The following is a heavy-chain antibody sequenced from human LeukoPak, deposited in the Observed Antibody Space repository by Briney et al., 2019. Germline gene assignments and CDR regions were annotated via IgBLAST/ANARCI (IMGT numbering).Heavy chain of an antibody. D-gene: IGHD2/OR15-2a*01. J-gene: IGHJ4*02. Sequence: HPGGSLRLSCAASGSYWMHWVRQAPGKGLVWVSHINSDGSWTSYADSVKGRFTISKDNAKSTVYLQMNNLRAEDTAVYYCVSFYETYWGRGTLVTVSS. CDR2: INSDGSWT. CDR1: GSYW. V-gene: IGHV3-74*01. CDR3: VSFYETY.